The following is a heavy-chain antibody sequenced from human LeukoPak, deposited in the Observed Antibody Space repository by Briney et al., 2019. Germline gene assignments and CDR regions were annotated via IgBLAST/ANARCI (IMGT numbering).Heavy chain of an antibody. CDR1: GGSISTINYY. J-gene: IGHJ4*02. CDR3: ARSKAQQLVPFDN. V-gene: IGHV4-39*01. D-gene: IGHD6-13*01. Sequence: ASETLSLTCTVSGGSISTINYYWDWIRQPPGKGLEWIGSIFYSGSTYYNPSLKSRLVISVDKSKNQFSLKLRSVTATDTAVYYCARSKAQQLVPFDNWGQGTLVTVSS. CDR2: IFYSGST.